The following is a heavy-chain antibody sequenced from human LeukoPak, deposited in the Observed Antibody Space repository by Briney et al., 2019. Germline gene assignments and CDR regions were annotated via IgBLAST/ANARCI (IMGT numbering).Heavy chain of an antibody. V-gene: IGHV3-49*04. CDR2: IRTKAYGGTA. CDR1: GFTFSSYA. CDR3: SRGDGWCDY. Sequence: PGGSLRLSCAASGFTFSSYAMSWVRQAPGKGLEWVGFIRTKAYGGTAEYAASVKGRFTISRDDSKSIAYLHMNGLKTEDTAVYYCSRGDGWCDYWGQGTLVTVSS. J-gene: IGHJ4*02. D-gene: IGHD6-19*01.